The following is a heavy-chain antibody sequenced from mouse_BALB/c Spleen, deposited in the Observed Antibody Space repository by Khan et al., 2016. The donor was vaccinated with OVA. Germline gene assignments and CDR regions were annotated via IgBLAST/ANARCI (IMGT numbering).Heavy chain of an antibody. Sequence: VQLQESGAELAKPGASVKMSCKVSGYTFANYWMHWVKQRPGQGLEWIVYINPSTDYTEYNQKFKDKATLTADKYSSTVYMQLTSLTSEDSALYYCVNHGSSSAWFTYWGQGTLVTVSA. D-gene: IGHD1-1*01. J-gene: IGHJ3*01. CDR3: VNHGSSSAWFTY. CDR2: INPSTDYT. V-gene: IGHV1-7*01. CDR1: GYTFANYW.